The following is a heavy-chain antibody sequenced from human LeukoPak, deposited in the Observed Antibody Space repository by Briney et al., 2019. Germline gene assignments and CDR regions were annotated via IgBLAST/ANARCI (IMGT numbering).Heavy chain of an antibody. Sequence: GGSLRLSCAASGFTFSSYAMHWVRQAPGKGLEWWAVISYDGNNKYYADSVKGRFSISRDNSKNTLYLQMNSLRAEDTAVYYCAKDPSFYYDSSGYLHYWGQGTLVSVSS. V-gene: IGHV3-30*18. D-gene: IGHD3-22*01. CDR1: GFTFSSYA. J-gene: IGHJ4*02. CDR2: ISYDGNNK. CDR3: AKDPSFYYDSSGYLHY.